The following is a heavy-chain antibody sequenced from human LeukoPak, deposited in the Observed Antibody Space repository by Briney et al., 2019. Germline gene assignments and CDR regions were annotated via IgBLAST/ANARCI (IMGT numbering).Heavy chain of an antibody. V-gene: IGHV3-74*01. Sequence: GGSLRLSCSASGFTFSSYWMHWVRQAPGKGLVWVSRINSDGSGTRYADSVNGRFTISRDNAKNTLYLQMNCLRAEDTAVYYCARDEMVGAPFDSWGQGTLVTVSS. CDR2: INSDGSGT. J-gene: IGHJ4*02. CDR3: ARDEMVGAPFDS. D-gene: IGHD1-26*01. CDR1: GFTFSSYW.